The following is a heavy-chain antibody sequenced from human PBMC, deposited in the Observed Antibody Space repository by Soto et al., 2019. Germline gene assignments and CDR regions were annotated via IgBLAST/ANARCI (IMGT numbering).Heavy chain of an antibody. V-gene: IGHV1-46*01. J-gene: IGHJ6*02. Sequence: QVQLVQSGAEVKKPGASVKVSCKASGYTFTSYYMHWVRQAPGQGLEWMGIINPSGGSTSYAQKFQGRVTMTRDTSTSTVYMELSSLRSEDTAVYYCATSYVDYVWTYPYGMDVWGQGTTVTVSS. CDR1: GYTFTSYY. D-gene: IGHD4-17*01. CDR3: ATSYVDYVWTYPYGMDV. CDR2: INPSGGST.